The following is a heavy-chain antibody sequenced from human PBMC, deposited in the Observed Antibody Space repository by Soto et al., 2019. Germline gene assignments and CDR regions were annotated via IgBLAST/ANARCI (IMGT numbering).Heavy chain of an antibody. CDR1: GGSFSTYY. CDR2: IYYSGYT. J-gene: IGHJ4*02. V-gene: IGHV4-59*01. D-gene: IGHD3-16*01. Sequence: PSETLSLTCTVSGGSFSTYYWSWIRQPPGKGLEWIGYIYYSGYTNYNPSLKSRVTISIDTSKNQFSLKLSSVTAADTAVFYCARAGIGGYFSYWGQGALVTVSS. CDR3: ARAGIGGYFSY.